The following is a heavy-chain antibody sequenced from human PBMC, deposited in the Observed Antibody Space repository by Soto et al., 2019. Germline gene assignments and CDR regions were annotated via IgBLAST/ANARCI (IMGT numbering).Heavy chain of an antibody. CDR2: ISFSGDT. CDR1: GSSINSGGYH. CDR3: ARRYNWNDGGYFDY. J-gene: IGHJ4*02. Sequence: SETLSLTCTVSGSSINSGGYHWGWIRQLPGKGLEWIGYISFSGDTYYNPSLKSRVTISADTSENQFSLKLNSMTAADTAVYYCARRYNWNDGGYFDYWGQGTLVTVSS. D-gene: IGHD1-1*01. V-gene: IGHV4-31*03.